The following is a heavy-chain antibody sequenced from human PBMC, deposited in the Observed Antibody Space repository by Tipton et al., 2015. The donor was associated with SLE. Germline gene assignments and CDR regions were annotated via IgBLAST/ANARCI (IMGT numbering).Heavy chain of an antibody. Sequence: QVQLVQSGGGVVQPGRSLRLPCAASGFTFSSYAMHWVRQAPGKGLEWVAVISYDGSNKYYADSVKGRFTISRDNSKNTLYLQMNSLRAEDTAVYYCAREVSSSGVIWGQGTMVTVSS. V-gene: IGHV3-30-3*01. CDR2: ISYDGSNK. CDR1: GFTFSSYA. CDR3: AREVSSSGVI. J-gene: IGHJ3*02. D-gene: IGHD3-22*01.